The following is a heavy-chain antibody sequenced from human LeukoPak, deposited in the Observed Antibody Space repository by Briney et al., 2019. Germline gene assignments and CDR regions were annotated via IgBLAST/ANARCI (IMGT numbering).Heavy chain of an antibody. J-gene: IGHJ5*02. D-gene: IGHD6-13*01. CDR3: AKNWVASSWFNWFDP. CDR1: GFTFSTYA. V-gene: IGHV3-23*01. CDR2: ISGSAGGT. Sequence: GGSLRLSCAASGFTFSTYALSWVRQAPGKGLEWVSSISGSAGGTYYADSVKGRFTISRDNSKNTLYLQMHSLRAEDTAVYYCAKNWVASSWFNWFDPWGQGTLVTVPS.